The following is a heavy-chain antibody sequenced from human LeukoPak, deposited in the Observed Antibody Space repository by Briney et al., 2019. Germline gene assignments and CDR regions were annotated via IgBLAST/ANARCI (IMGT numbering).Heavy chain of an antibody. J-gene: IGHJ4*02. CDR2: IYSGGST. Sequence: GGSLRLSCAASGFTVSSNYMSWVRQAPGKGLEWVSVIYSGGSTYYADSVKGRFTISRDNFKNTLYLQMNSLRAEDTAVYYCARVPRSSSWTDFDYWGQGTLVTVSS. V-gene: IGHV3-66*01. CDR1: GFTVSSNY. D-gene: IGHD6-13*01. CDR3: ARVPRSSSWTDFDY.